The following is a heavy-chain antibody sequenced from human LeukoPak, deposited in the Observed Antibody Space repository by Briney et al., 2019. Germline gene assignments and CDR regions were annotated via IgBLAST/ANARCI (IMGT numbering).Heavy chain of an antibody. Sequence: SETLSLTCTVSGGSISSSSYYWGWIRQPPGKGLEWIGSIYYSGSTYYNPSLKSRVTISVDTSKNQFSLKLSSVTAADTAVYYCARVNLNYYDSSGYFDYWGQGTLVTVSS. J-gene: IGHJ4*02. D-gene: IGHD3-22*01. CDR3: ARVNLNYYDSSGYFDY. CDR1: GGSISSSSYY. V-gene: IGHV4-39*07. CDR2: IYYSGST.